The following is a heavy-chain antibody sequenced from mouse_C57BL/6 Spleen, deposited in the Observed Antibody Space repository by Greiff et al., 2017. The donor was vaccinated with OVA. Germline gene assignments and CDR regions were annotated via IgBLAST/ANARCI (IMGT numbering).Heavy chain of an antibody. Sequence: QVTLKVSGPGILQPSQTLSLTCSFSGFSLSTFGMGVGWIRQPSGKGLEWLAHIWWDADKYSNPVLKRRLTISKATYKNRVFLKNANVDTADTATYYCARIASDGYYSYWGQGTLVTVSA. CDR3: ARIASDGYYSY. V-gene: IGHV8-8*01. CDR1: GFSLSTFGMG. J-gene: IGHJ3*01. CDR2: IWWDADK. D-gene: IGHD2-3*01.